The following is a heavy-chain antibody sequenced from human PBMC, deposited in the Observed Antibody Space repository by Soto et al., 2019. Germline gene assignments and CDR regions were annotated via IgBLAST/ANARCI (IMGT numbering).Heavy chain of an antibody. CDR2: FYYSEST. D-gene: IGHD2-2*01. CDR3: ARLGGYCSSTGCYGYYGMDV. J-gene: IGHJ6*02. Sequence: QLQLQESGTGLVKHSETLSLTCTVSGGSISSGPYSWGWIRQPPGEGLEWIGTFYYSESTYYNPSLESRVTISVDTYKRQFSLQVSSVTVADTAVYYCARLGGYCSSTGCYGYYGMDVWGQGTTVTVSS. V-gene: IGHV4-39*01. CDR1: GGSISSGPYS.